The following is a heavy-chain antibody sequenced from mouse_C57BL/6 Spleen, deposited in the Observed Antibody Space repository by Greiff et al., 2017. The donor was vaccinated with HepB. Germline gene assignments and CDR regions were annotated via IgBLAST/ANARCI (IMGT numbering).Heavy chain of an antibody. J-gene: IGHJ1*03. Sequence: VQLQQPGAELVMPGASVKLSCKASGYTFTSYSMHWVKQRPGQGLEWIGEIDPSDSYTNYNQKFKGKSTLTVDKSSSTAYMQLSSLTSEDSAVYYCARCLTGTGYFDVWGTGTTVTVSS. CDR2: IDPSDSYT. CDR3: ARCLTGTGYFDV. CDR1: GYTFTSYS. V-gene: IGHV1-69*01. D-gene: IGHD4-1*01.